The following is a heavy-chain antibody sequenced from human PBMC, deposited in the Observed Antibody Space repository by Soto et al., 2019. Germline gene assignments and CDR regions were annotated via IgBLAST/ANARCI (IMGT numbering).Heavy chain of an antibody. D-gene: IGHD3-3*01. V-gene: IGHV3-23*01. CDR1: GFTFSSYA. Sequence: EVQLLESGGGLVQPGGSLRLSCAASGFTFSSYAMSWVRQAPGKGLEWVSAISGSGGSTYYADSVKSRFTISRDNSKNTLYLQMNSLRAEDTAVYYCASTTTDFATPNYWGQGTLVTVSS. J-gene: IGHJ4*02. CDR3: ASTTTDFATPNY. CDR2: ISGSGGST.